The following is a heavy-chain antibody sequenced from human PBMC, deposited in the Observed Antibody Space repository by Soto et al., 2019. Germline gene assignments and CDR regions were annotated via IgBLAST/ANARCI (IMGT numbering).Heavy chain of an antibody. D-gene: IGHD3-22*01. CDR2: IYPGDSDT. J-gene: IGHJ6*02. Sequence: PGESLKISCKGSGYSFTSYWIGWVRQMPGKGLEWMGIIYPGDSDTRYSPSFQGQVTISADKSISTAYLQWSSLKASDTAMYYCARGVRVITRHYYYGMDVWGQGTTVTV. CDR1: GYSFTSYW. CDR3: ARGVRVITRHYYYGMDV. V-gene: IGHV5-51*01.